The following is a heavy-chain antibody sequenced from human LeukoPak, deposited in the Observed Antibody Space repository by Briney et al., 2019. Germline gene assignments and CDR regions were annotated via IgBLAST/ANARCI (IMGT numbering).Heavy chain of an antibody. D-gene: IGHD3-22*01. Sequence: GGSLRLSCAASGFTFSSNAMSWVRQAPGKGLEWVSVISGSGGSTYYADSVKGRFTISRDNSRNTMYLRMDSLRAEDTAVYYCAKGLRSSGYSLFDYWGQGTLVTVSS. CDR3: AKGLRSSGYSLFDY. CDR1: GFTFSSNA. V-gene: IGHV3-23*01. CDR2: ISGSGGST. J-gene: IGHJ4*02.